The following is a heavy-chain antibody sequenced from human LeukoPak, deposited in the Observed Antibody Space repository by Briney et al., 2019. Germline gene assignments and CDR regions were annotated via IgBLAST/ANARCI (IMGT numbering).Heavy chain of an antibody. CDR1: GFTFSSYW. Sequence: GGSLRLSCAASGFTFSSYWMSWVRQAPGKGLEWVSAISGRGGNTYYADSVKGRFTISRDNSKNTLYLQMNSLRAEDTAVYYCAKRAAAAGWGYYYYYMDVWGKGTTVTVFS. J-gene: IGHJ6*03. CDR2: ISGRGGNT. CDR3: AKRAAAAGWGYYYYYMDV. D-gene: IGHD6-25*01. V-gene: IGHV3-23*01.